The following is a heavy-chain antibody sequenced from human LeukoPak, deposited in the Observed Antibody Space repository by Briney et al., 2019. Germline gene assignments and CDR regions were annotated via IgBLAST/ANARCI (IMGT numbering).Heavy chain of an antibody. Sequence: GGSLRLSCAASGFTFSSYWMTWVRQAPGNGLEWVANLKQDGSERYYVDSVKGRFTISRDNAKNSLYLQMNSLRAEDTAVYYCANQDGIWGYWGQGTLVTVSS. V-gene: IGHV3-7*01. CDR2: LKQDGSER. CDR1: GFTFSSYW. J-gene: IGHJ4*02. CDR3: ANQDGIWGY. D-gene: IGHD7-27*01.